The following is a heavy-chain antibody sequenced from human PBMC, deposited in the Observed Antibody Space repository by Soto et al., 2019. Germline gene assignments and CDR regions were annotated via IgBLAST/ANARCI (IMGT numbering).Heavy chain of an antibody. V-gene: IGHV3-7*01. CDR3: AREISVAGGHFDY. D-gene: IGHD6-19*01. CDR1: GFTFSSYW. CDR2: IKQDGSEK. J-gene: IGHJ4*02. Sequence: PGGSLRLSCAASGFTFSSYWMSWVRQAPGKGLEWVANIKQDGSEKYYVDSVKGRFTISRDNAKNSLYLQMNSLRAEDMAVYSCAREISVAGGHFDYWGQGTLVTVSS.